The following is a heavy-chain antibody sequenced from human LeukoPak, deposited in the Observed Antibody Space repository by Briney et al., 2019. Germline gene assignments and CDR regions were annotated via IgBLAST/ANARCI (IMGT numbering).Heavy chain of an antibody. CDR2: IYAGGNT. CDR3: ARGFNRGFDP. Sequence: GGSLRLSCAASGFTFSSYAMSWVRQAPGKGLEWVSVIYAGGNTYYADSVKGRFTFSRDNSKNTLYLQMSSLRAEDTAIYYCARGFNRGFDPWGQGTLVTVSS. D-gene: IGHD1-14*01. CDR1: GFTFSSYA. J-gene: IGHJ5*02. V-gene: IGHV3-23*03.